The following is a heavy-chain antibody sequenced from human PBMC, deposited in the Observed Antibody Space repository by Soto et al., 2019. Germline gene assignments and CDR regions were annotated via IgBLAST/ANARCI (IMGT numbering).Heavy chain of an antibody. V-gene: IGHV5-10-1*01. J-gene: IGHJ5*02. Sequence: GESLKISCKGSGYSFTSYWISWVRQMPGKGLEWMGRIDPSDSYTNYSPSFQGHVTISADKSISTAYLQWSSLRASDTAMYYCVGYSPESWFDPWGQGTLVTVSS. D-gene: IGHD5-18*01. CDR3: VGYSPESWFDP. CDR1: GYSFTSYW. CDR2: IDPSDSYT.